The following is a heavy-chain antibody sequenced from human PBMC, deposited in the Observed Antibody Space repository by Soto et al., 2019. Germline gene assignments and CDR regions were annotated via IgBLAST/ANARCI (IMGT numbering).Heavy chain of an antibody. V-gene: IGHV3-30*18. CDR2: ISHDGSKK. CDR3: AKDSYFATAMDV. CDR1: GVSFSTYG. J-gene: IGHJ6*02. Sequence: QVQLTESGGGVVQPGRSLRLSCAASGVSFSTYGMHWVRQAPGKGLEWLTLISHDGSKKYFVDSVRSRFTDARDNSRNTLLLEMNNLRPEDTATYYCAKDSYFATAMDVWGQGTTVIVSS. D-gene: IGHD3-10*01.